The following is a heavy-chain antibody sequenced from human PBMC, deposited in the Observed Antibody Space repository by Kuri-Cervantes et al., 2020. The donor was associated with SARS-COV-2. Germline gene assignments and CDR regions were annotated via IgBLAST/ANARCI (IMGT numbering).Heavy chain of an antibody. CDR2: ISSSSSYI. Sequence: GESLKISCAASGFIFSSYGMHWVRQAPGKGLEWVSSISSSSSYIYYADSVKGRFTISRDNAKNSLYLQMNSLRAEDTAVYYCAREGELRAFDIWGQGTMVTVSS. D-gene: IGHD1-26*01. CDR1: GFIFSSYG. J-gene: IGHJ3*02. CDR3: AREGELRAFDI. V-gene: IGHV3-21*01.